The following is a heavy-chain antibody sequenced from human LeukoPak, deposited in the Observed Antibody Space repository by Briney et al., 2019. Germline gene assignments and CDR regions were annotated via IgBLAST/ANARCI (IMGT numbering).Heavy chain of an antibody. CDR2: ISYDGSNK. J-gene: IGHJ4*02. D-gene: IGHD6-13*01. CDR3: AKIAAAGTFDY. V-gene: IGHV3-30*18. CDR1: GFTFSNYA. Sequence: GGSLRLSCAASGFTFSNYAMHWVRQAPGKGLEWVAVISYDGSNKYYADSVKGRFTISRDNSKNTLYLQMNSLRAEDTAVYYCAKIAAAGTFDYWGQGTLVTVSS.